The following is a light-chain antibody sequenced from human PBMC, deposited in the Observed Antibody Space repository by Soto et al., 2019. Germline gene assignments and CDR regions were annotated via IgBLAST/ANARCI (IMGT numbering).Light chain of an antibody. Sequence: QSALTQPASVSGSPGQSITISCTGTSSDVGNYNLVSWYQQDPGKAPKLMIYEVSKRPSGVSNRFSGSKSGNTASLTISGLQAEDEADYYCCSYAGGSTYFFGTGTKVTVL. V-gene: IGLV2-23*02. CDR1: SSDVGNYNL. CDR2: EVS. J-gene: IGLJ1*01. CDR3: CSYAGGSTYF.